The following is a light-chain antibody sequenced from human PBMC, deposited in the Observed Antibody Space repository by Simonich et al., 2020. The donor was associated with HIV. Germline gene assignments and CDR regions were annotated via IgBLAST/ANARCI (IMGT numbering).Light chain of an antibody. CDR3: QQYNNWPPA. CDR1: PGVSNN. Sequence: EIEMTQSPATLSVSPGERATLSCRASPGVSNNLAWQQQKPGQAPRLLMHGASTRASGIPARFSGSGSGTEFTLTISSLQSEDVAVYYCQQYNNWPPAFGQGTKVEIK. J-gene: IGKJ1*01. CDR2: GAS. V-gene: IGKV3-15*01.